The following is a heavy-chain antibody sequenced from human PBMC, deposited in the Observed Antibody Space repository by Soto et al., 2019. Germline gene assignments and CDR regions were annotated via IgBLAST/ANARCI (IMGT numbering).Heavy chain of an antibody. CDR2: INAGNGNT. V-gene: IGHV1-3*01. CDR3: ARESVWFGELSDY. Sequence: QVQLVQSGAEVKKPGASVKVSCKASGYTFTSYAMHWVRQAPGQRLEWMGWINAGNGNTKYSQKFQGRVTITRDTSASTAYMELSSLRSEDTAVFYCARESVWFGELSDYWGQGTLVTVSS. D-gene: IGHD3-10*01. CDR1: GYTFTSYA. J-gene: IGHJ4*02.